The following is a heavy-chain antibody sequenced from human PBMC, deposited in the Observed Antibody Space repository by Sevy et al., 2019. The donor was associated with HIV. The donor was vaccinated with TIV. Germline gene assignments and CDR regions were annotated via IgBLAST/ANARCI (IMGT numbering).Heavy chain of an antibody. CDR1: GDSMSSGAYY. J-gene: IGHJ5*02. CDR3: ARGRLIVARERWFDP. CDR2: IYYTGST. V-gene: IGHV4-31*03. Sequence: TLSLTCTVSGDSMSSGAYYWSWIRQHPGKGLEWIGYIYYTGSTYYNPSLKSRVVISLDTSKNQFSLKVSSVTAADTAVYYCARGRLIVARERWFDPWGQGIRVTVSS. D-gene: IGHD5-12*01.